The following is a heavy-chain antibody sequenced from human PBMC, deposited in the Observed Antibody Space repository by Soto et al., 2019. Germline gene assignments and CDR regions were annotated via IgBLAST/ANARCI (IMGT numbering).Heavy chain of an antibody. V-gene: IGHV4-34*01. CDR3: ARGWRELQRGRSFDY. J-gene: IGHJ4*02. Sequence: SETLSLTCAVYGGSFSGYYWSWIRQPPGKGLEWIGEINHSGSTNYNPSLKSRVTISVDTSKNQFSLKLSSVTAADTAVYYCARGWRELQRGRSFDYWGQGTLVTV. CDR1: GGSFSGYY. CDR2: INHSGST. D-gene: IGHD1-26*01.